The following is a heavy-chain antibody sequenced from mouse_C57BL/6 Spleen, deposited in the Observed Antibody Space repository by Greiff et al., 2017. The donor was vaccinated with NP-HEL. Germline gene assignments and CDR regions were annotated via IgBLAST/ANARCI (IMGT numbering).Heavy chain of an antibody. CDR3: AREEWLLPFAY. V-gene: IGHV1-82*01. Sequence: QVQLQQSGPELVKPGASVKISCKASGYAFSSSWMNWVKQRPGKGLEWIGRIYPGDGDTNYNGKFKGKATLTADKSSSTAYMQLSSLTSEDSAVYFCAREEWLLPFAYWGQGTLVTVSA. D-gene: IGHD2-3*01. CDR1: GYAFSSSW. CDR2: IYPGDGDT. J-gene: IGHJ3*01.